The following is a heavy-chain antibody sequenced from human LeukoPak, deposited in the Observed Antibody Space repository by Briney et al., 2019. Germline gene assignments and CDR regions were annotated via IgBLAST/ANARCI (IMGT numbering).Heavy chain of an antibody. J-gene: IGHJ6*02. D-gene: IGHD3-3*01. V-gene: IGHV3-33*01. CDR2: IWYDGSNK. CDR1: GFTFSSYG. Sequence: GRSLRLSCAASGFTFSSYGMHWVRQAPGKGLERVAVIWYDGSNKYYADSVKGRFTISRDNSKNTLYLQMNSLRAEDTAVYYCAREDMYYDFWSGYRPNYYYYGMDVWGQGTTVTVSS. CDR3: AREDMYYDFWSGYRPNYYYYGMDV.